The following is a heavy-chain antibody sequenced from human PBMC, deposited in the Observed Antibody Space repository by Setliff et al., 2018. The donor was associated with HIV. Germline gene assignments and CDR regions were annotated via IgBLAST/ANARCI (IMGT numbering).Heavy chain of an antibody. J-gene: IGHJ4*02. D-gene: IGHD3-10*01. Sequence: KPSETLSLTCTVSGGSISSYYWGWIRQPPGKGLEWIGSIHHSGTAYDNPSLKSRVTISVDPSKNQILLRLSSVTAADTAVYYCARLSGGMVPNYWGQGTLVTVSS. CDR3: ARLSGGMVPNY. CDR1: GGSISSYY. V-gene: IGHV4-39*01. CDR2: IHHSGTA.